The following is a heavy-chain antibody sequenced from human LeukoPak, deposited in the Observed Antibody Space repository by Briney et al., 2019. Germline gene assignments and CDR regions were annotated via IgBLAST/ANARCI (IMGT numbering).Heavy chain of an antibody. D-gene: IGHD1-26*01. V-gene: IGHV3-7*05. J-gene: IGHJ4*02. CDR2: IAQDGSVT. Sequence: GGSLRLSCAASGFTFNSYWMTWVRQAPGKGLEWVANIAQDGSVTHYVDSVKGRFTISRDNTKNSLYLQMNSLRVDDTAVYYCARDVRVGATYRYSDYWGQGTLVTVSS. CDR1: GFTFNSYW. CDR3: ARDVRVGATYRYSDY.